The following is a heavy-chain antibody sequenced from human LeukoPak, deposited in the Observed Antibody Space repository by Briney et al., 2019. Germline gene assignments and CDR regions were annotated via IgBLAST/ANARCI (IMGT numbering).Heavy chain of an antibody. CDR1: GFTFSSYA. J-gene: IGHJ4*02. V-gene: IGHV3-23*01. CDR3: AIPGFLEWSNFDY. CDR2: ISGSGGST. D-gene: IGHD3-3*01. Sequence: GGSLRLSCAASGFTFSSYAMSRVRQAPGKGLEWVSAISGSGGSTYYADSVKGRFTISRDNSKNTLYLQMNSLRAEDTAVYYCAIPGFLEWSNFDYWGQGTLVTVSS.